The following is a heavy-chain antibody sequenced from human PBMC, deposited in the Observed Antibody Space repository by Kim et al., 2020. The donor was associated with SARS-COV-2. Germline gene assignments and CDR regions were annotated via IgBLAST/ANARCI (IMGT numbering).Heavy chain of an antibody. CDR1: GFTFTDYY. D-gene: IGHD5-12*01. CDR3: ARVSRDGYKYFDS. J-gene: IGHJ4*02. CDR2: ISTSGSYT. V-gene: IGHV3-11*05. Sequence: GGSLRLSCAASGFTFTDYYMTWIRQAQGKGLDWISYISTSGSYTNYAGSVEGRFTISRDNAQNSVFLQMNNLRAEDTALYYCARVSRDGYKYFDSWGQGTLVTVSS.